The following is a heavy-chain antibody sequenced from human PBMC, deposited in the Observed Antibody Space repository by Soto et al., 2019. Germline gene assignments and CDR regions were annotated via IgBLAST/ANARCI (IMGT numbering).Heavy chain of an antibody. D-gene: IGHD6-19*01. V-gene: IGHV5-51*01. J-gene: IGHJ4*02. Sequence: GESLKISCKGSGYSFTSYWIGRVRQMPGKGLEWMGIIYPGDFYTRYSPSFQGQVTISADKSISTAYLQWSSLKASDTAMYYCARLGIAVASNAFDYWGQGTLVTVSS. CDR1: GYSFTSYW. CDR3: ARLGIAVASNAFDY. CDR2: IYPGDFYT.